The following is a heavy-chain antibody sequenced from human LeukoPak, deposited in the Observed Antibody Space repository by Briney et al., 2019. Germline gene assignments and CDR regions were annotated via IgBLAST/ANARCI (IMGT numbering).Heavy chain of an antibody. D-gene: IGHD3-16*01. J-gene: IGHJ6*02. V-gene: IGHV1-69*13. CDR1: GCTFSSYA. Sequence: SVKVSRKASGCTFSSYAISWVRQPPGQELEWMGGIIPIFGTANYAQKFQGRVTITADESTSTAYMELSSLRSEDTAVYYCARYGFLGASRARGYYYGMDVWGQGTTVTVSS. CDR2: IIPIFGTA. CDR3: ARYGFLGASRARGYYYGMDV.